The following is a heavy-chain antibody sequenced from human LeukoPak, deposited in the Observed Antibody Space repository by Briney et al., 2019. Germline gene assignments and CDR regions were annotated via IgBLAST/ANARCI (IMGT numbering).Heavy chain of an antibody. J-gene: IGHJ4*02. V-gene: IGHV3-74*01. CDR1: GFTFSSYW. Sequence: GGSLRLSCAASGFTFSSYWMHWVRHAPGKGLVWVSRINTDGSSTSYADSVKGRFTISRDNAKNTLYLQMNSLRAEDTAVYYCAREGSSDIYFDYWGQGTLVTASS. D-gene: IGHD6-6*01. CDR3: AREGSSDIYFDY. CDR2: INTDGSST.